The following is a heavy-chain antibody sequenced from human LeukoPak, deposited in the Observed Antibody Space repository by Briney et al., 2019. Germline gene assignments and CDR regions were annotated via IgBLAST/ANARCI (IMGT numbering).Heavy chain of an antibody. V-gene: IGHV3-53*01. CDR3: ARDQNSGGSYDY. D-gene: IGHD1-26*01. CDR2: IYSGGST. J-gene: IGHJ4*02. Sequence: RSGGSLRLSCAASGFTVSSNYMSWVRQAPGKGLEWVSIIYSGGSTFYADSVKGRFTISRDNSKNTLYLQMNSLRAEDTAVYYCARDQNSGGSYDYWGQGTLVTVSS. CDR1: GFTVSSNY.